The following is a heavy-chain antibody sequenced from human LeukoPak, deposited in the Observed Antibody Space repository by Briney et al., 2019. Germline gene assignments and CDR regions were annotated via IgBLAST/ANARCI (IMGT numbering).Heavy chain of an antibody. D-gene: IGHD5-12*01. V-gene: IGHV3-48*03. CDR2: ISSSGTTI. Sequence: GGSLRLSCAASGFTFSSYEMNWVRQAPGKGLEWVSYISSSGTTIYYADSVKGRFTISRDNAKNSLYLQMNSLRAEDTAVYYCASRYGGYGHLDYWGQGTLVTVSS. CDR1: GFTFSSYE. CDR3: ASRYGGYGHLDY. J-gene: IGHJ4*02.